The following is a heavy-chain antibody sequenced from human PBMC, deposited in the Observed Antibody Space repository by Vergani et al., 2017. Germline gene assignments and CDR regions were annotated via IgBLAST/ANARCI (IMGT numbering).Heavy chain of an antibody. J-gene: IGHJ4*02. V-gene: IGHV1-3*01. CDR1: GYTFTSYA. CDR2: INAGNGNT. CDR3: ARGLGQLVGHYFDY. D-gene: IGHD6-6*01. Sequence: QVQLVQSGAEVKKPGASVKVSCKASGYTFTSYAMHWVRQAPGKRLEWMGWINAGNGNTKYSQKFQGRVTITRDTSASTAYMELSSLRSEDTAVYYCARGLGQLVGHYFDYWGQGTLVTVSS.